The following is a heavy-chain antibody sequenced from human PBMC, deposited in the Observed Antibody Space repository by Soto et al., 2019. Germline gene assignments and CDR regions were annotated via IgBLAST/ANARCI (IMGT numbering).Heavy chain of an antibody. V-gene: IGHV1-46*03. Sequence: ASVKVSCKASGYTFTSYYMHWVRQAPGQGLEWMGIINPSGGSTSYAQKFQGRVTMTRDTSTSTVYMELSSLRSEDTAVYYCASTPKLELGYYYYYMDVWGKGTTVTVSS. J-gene: IGHJ6*03. CDR3: ASTPKLELGYYYYYMDV. D-gene: IGHD1-7*01. CDR1: GYTFTSYY. CDR2: INPSGGST.